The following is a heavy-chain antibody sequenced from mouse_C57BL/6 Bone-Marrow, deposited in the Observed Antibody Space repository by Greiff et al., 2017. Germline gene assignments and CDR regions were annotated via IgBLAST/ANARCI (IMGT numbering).Heavy chain of an antibody. D-gene: IGHD2-2*01. Sequence: DVMLVESGGGLVKPGGSLKLSCAASGFTFSSYTMSWVRQTPEKRLEWVATISGGGGNTYYPDSVKGRFTISRDNAKNTLYLQMSSLRSEDTALYYCARLRSTMVTTGFAYWGQGTLVTVSA. CDR3: ARLRSTMVTTGFAY. V-gene: IGHV5-9*01. J-gene: IGHJ3*01. CDR1: GFTFSSYT. CDR2: ISGGGGNT.